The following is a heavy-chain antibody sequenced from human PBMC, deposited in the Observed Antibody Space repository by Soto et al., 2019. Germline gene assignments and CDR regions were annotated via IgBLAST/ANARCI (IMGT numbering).Heavy chain of an antibody. D-gene: IGHD3-10*01. Sequence: SETLSLTCTVSGGSISSSSYYWGWIRQPPGKGLEWIGSIYYSGSTYYNPSLKSRVTISVDRSKNQFSLKLSSVTAADTAVYYCARVWMVRGVIMGFDYWGQGTLVTVSS. CDR1: GGSISSSSYY. CDR3: ARVWMVRGVIMGFDY. CDR2: IYYSGST. J-gene: IGHJ4*02. V-gene: IGHV4-39*07.